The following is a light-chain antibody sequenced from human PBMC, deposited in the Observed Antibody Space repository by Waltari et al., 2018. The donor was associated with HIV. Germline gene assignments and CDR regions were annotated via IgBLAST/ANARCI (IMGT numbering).Light chain of an antibody. CDR1: SSDVGGYNH. CDR3: SSYTGSSTYVV. V-gene: IGLV2-14*03. J-gene: IGLJ2*01. Sequence: QSALTQPASVSGSPGQSITIPCTGTSSDVGGYNHVYWYQQHPGKAPKLMIYDVSNRPSGVSNRFSGSTSGNTASLTISGLQAEDEADYYCSSYTGSSTYVVFGGGTKLTVL. CDR2: DVS.